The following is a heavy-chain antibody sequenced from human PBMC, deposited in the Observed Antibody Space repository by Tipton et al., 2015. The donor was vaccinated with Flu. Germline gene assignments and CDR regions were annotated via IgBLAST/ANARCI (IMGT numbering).Heavy chain of an antibody. Sequence: TLSLTCSVSGGPITSHLYYWGWFRQPPGKGLEWIGSVYFNGDTHYNSSLKSRVTISRDVSKNQFSLKLTSVTAADTAVYFCAGRGLLTGLVYWGQGT. CDR2: VYFNGDT. V-gene: IGHV4-39*01. CDR3: AGRGLLTGLVY. D-gene: IGHD3-9*01. CDR1: GGPITSHLYY. J-gene: IGHJ1*01.